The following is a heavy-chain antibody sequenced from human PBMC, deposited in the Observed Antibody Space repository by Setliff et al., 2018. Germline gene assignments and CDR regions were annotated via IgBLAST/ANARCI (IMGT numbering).Heavy chain of an antibody. CDR3: ARMSGFQYMDV. V-gene: IGHV4-61*09. Sequence: PSETLSLTCTVSGASITNINYYWGWFRQPAGKGLEWIGQIYTSWSTNYNPSLKSRVTISLDTSKNQFSLSLSSVTAADTAVYYCARMSGFQYMDVWGKGTTVTVSS. CDR2: IYTSWST. CDR1: GASITNINYY. J-gene: IGHJ6*03. D-gene: IGHD3-3*01.